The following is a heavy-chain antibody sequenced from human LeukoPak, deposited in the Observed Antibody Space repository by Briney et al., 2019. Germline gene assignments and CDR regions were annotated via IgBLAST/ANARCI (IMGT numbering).Heavy chain of an antibody. CDR1: GYTFTSYG. Sequence: ASVKVSCKASGYTFTSYGISWVRQAPGQGLEWMGWISAYNGNTNYAQKLQGRVTMTRDTSTSTVYMELSSLRSEDTAVYFCARGGTWTIYYFDYWGQGTPVTVSS. J-gene: IGHJ4*02. CDR2: ISAYNGNT. V-gene: IGHV1-18*01. CDR3: ARGGTWTIYYFDY. D-gene: IGHD3/OR15-3a*01.